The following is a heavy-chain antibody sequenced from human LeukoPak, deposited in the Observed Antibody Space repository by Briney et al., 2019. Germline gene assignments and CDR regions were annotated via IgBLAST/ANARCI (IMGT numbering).Heavy chain of an antibody. Sequence: ASVKVSCKASGYSFSDFYIHWVRQAPGQGLEWMGWINPNSGGTNYAQNFQGRVTMTRDTSISSAYMKLSSLRSDDTAVYYCARGPSYMDVWGKGTAVTVSS. J-gene: IGHJ6*03. CDR1: GYSFSDFY. V-gene: IGHV1-2*02. CDR3: ARGPSYMDV. CDR2: INPNSGGT.